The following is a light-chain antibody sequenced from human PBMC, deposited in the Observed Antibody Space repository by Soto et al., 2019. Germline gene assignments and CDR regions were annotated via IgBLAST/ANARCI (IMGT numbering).Light chain of an antibody. V-gene: IGKV3-20*01. CDR3: QQYASSPRT. Sequence: EIMLTQAPGTLSLSPGDRATLSSRASQSVSGSYLAWYQQKPGQAPRLLIYDASSRATGIPDRFSGSGSGTDFTLTISRLEPEDFAVYYCQQYASSPRTFGQGTKVDIK. J-gene: IGKJ1*01. CDR1: QSVSGSY. CDR2: DAS.